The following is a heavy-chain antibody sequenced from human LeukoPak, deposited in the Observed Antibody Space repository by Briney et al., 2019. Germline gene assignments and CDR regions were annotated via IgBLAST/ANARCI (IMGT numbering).Heavy chain of an antibody. D-gene: IGHD3-22*01. V-gene: IGHV4-30-2*01. J-gene: IGHJ4*02. CDR2: IYHSGST. CDR1: GGSISSGGYS. Sequence: KASQTLSLTCAVSGGSISSGGYSWSWIRQPPGKGLEWIGYIYHSGSTYYNPSLKSRVTISVDTSKNQFSLKLTSVTAADTAVYYCARHSSEALRSGGYYYLLDYWAQGTRVTVSS. CDR3: ARHSSEALRSGGYYYLLDY.